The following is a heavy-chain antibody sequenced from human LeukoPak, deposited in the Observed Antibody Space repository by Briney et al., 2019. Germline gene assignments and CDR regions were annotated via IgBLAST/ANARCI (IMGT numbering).Heavy chain of an antibody. CDR3: ARDQYSGSLDY. J-gene: IGHJ4*02. CDR1: GASISSHY. V-gene: IGHV4-59*11. CDR2: ISYSGSS. D-gene: IGHD1-26*01. Sequence: SETLSLTCTVSGASISSHYWSWIRQPPGKGLEWIGYISYSGSSDYNPSLKSRVTISVDTSKNQFSLRLSSVTAADTAVYYCARDQYSGSLDYWGQGTLVTVSS.